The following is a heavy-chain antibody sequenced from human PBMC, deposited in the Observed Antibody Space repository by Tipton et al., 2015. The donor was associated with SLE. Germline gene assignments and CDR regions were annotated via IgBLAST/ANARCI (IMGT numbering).Heavy chain of an antibody. J-gene: IGHJ2*01. CDR2: FNHSGST. CDR3: ARARGSYQGYWYFDL. CDR1: GGSFSGYY. D-gene: IGHD1-26*01. V-gene: IGHV4-34*01. Sequence: TLSLTCAVYGGSFSGYYWSWVRQPPGKGLEWIGEFNHSGSTNYNPSLKRRVTISVDTTKNQFSLTLSSVTAADTAVYYCARARGSYQGYWYFDLWGRGTLVTVSS.